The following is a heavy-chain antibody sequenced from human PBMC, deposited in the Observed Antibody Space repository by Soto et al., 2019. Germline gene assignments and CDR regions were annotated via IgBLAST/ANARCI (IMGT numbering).Heavy chain of an antibody. CDR2: IYYSGST. D-gene: IGHD6-13*01. CDR1: GGSISSSSYY. V-gene: IGHV4-39*01. CDR3: ARLKAAAGTGWFDP. Sequence: SETLSLTCTVTGGSISSSSYYWGWIRQHPGKGLEWIGSIYYSGSTYYNPSLKSRVTISVDTSKNQFSLKLSSVTAADTAVYYCARLKAAAGTGWFDPWGQGTLVTVSS. J-gene: IGHJ5*02.